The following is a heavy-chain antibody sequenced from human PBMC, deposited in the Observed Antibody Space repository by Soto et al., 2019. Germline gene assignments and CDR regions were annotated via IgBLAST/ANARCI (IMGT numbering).Heavy chain of an antibody. CDR2: ISGSGNST. CDR1: GINFSSYA. J-gene: IGHJ4*02. CDR3: AKTAVGANDLFAY. D-gene: IGHD1-26*01. V-gene: IGHV3-23*01. Sequence: EGPLLEAGGGFVQPGGSLRLSCEASGINFSSYAYSLGRPAAGTRLEWVAGISGSGNSTYYADSVKGRFSFSRDNSKNTVYLQMNSLRVEDTAVYYCAKTAVGANDLFAYWGQGTLVTVSS.